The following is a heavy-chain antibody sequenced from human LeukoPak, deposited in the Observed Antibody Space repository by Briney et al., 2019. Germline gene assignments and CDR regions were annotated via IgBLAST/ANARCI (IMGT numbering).Heavy chain of an antibody. CDR3: ARVYGDVTPFDY. J-gene: IGHJ4*02. D-gene: IGHD4-17*01. V-gene: IGHV1-3*01. CDR2: INAGSGNA. Sequence: ASVKVSCKASGYTFTSYAMHWVRQAPGQRLEWMGWINAGSGNAKYSQKFQDRVTITRDTSAGTAYMELSSLRSEDTAVYYCARVYGDVTPFDYWGQGTLVTVSS. CDR1: GYTFTSYA.